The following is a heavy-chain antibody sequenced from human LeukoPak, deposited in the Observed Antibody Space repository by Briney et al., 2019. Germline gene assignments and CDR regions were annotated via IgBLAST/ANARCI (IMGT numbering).Heavy chain of an antibody. CDR2: INHSGST. CDR3: ATSGGFNSPRHY. V-gene: IGHV4-34*01. Sequence: SETLSLTCAVYGGSFSGYYWSWIRQPPGKGLEWIGEINHSGSTNYNPSLKSRVAISIDTSKNQFSLKLNSATAADTAVYYCATSGGFNSPRHYWGQGTLVTVSS. J-gene: IGHJ4*02. CDR1: GGSFSGYY. D-gene: IGHD3-16*01.